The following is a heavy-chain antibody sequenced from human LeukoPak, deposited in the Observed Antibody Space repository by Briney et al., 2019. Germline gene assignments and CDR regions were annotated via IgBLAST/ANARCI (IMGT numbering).Heavy chain of an antibody. D-gene: IGHD2-2*01. CDR2: IYYSGST. Sequence: SETLSLTCTVSGGSISSGDYYWNWIRQPPGKGLEWIGYIYYSGSTYYNPSLKSRVSISINTSKNQFSLKLSSVTAADTAVYYCARGYCSSTSCYRGAFDIWGQGTMVTVSS. V-gene: IGHV4-30-4*08. CDR3: ARGYCSSTSCYRGAFDI. CDR1: GGSISSGDYY. J-gene: IGHJ3*02.